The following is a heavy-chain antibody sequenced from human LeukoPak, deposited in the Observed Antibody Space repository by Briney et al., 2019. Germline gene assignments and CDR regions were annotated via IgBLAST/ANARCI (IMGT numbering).Heavy chain of an antibody. J-gene: IGHJ5*02. CDR1: GGSISSYY. D-gene: IGHD1-26*01. CDR2: IYYSGST. Sequence: SETLSLTCTVSGGSISSYYWSWIRQPPGKGLEWIGYIYYSGSTNYNPSLKSRVTISVDTSKNQFSLKLSSVTAADTAVYYCARTGGSYSRFDPWGQGTLVTVSS. V-gene: IGHV4-59*08. CDR3: ARTGGSYSRFDP.